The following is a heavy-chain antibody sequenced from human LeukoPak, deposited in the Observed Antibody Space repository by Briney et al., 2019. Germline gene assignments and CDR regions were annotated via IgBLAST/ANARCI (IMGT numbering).Heavy chain of an antibody. D-gene: IGHD6-6*01. CDR3: ARVGIAARVGSDGDYYYYGMDV. V-gene: IGHV1-8*01. CDR2: MNPNSGNT. CDR1: GYTFTSYD. J-gene: IGHJ6*02. Sequence: ASVKVSCKASGYTFTSYDINWVRQATGQGLEWMGWMNPNSGNTGYAQKFQGRVTMTRNTSISTAYMELSSLRSDDTAVYYCARVGIAARVGSDGDYYYYGMDVWGQGTTVTVSS.